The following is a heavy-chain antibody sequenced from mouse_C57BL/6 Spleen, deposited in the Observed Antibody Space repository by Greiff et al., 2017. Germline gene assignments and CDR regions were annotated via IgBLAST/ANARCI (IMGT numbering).Heavy chain of an antibody. CDR2: ISDGGSYT. V-gene: IGHV5-4*01. D-gene: IGHD1-1*01. CDR3: ARDLITTVGGFDY. J-gene: IGHJ2*01. Sequence: EVQGVESGGGLVKPGGSLKLSCAASGFTFSSYAMSWVRQTPEKRLEWVATISDGGSYTYYPDNVKGRFTISRDNAKNNLYLQMSHLKSEDTAMYYCARDLITTVGGFDYWGQGTPLTVSS. CDR1: GFTFSSYA.